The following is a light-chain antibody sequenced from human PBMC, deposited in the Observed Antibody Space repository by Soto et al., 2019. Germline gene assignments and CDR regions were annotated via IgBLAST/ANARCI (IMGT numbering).Light chain of an antibody. V-gene: IGKV1-8*01. J-gene: IGKJ5*01. CDR2: HAS. CDR1: QDIGQY. Sequence: IRMTQSPASLSASIGDRVSISCRATQDIGQYLAWYQQIPGNAPNILMYHASALQTGVPSRFSGSGSGTDITLTILHPQSEDFGTYYCQQYEHLPTFGQGTRLEIK. CDR3: QQYEHLPT.